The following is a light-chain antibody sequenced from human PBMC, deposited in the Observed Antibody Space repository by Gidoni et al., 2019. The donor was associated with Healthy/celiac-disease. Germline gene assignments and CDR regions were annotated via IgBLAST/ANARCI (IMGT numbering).Light chain of an antibody. CDR2: DAS. V-gene: IGKV3-11*01. Sequence: EIVLTQSPATLSLSPGERATLSCRASQSVSSYLAWYQQKPGQAPRLLIYDASNRTTGIPARFGGSGSGTDFTLTISSLEPGDFAVYYCQQRRNWPPELTFGGGTKVEIK. CDR3: QQRRNWPPELT. J-gene: IGKJ4*01. CDR1: QSVSSY.